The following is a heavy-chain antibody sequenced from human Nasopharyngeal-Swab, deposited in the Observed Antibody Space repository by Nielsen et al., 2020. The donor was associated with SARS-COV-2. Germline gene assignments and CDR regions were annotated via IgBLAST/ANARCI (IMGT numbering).Heavy chain of an antibody. V-gene: IGHV3-48*02. J-gene: IGHJ6*02. Sequence: ERQMPGKGLVWVSYISSSSRTIYYADSVKGRFTISRDNAKNSLYLQMNSLRDEDSAVYYCEREGGYRYGYRSYYYYGIYYWGQGPTVTVSS. D-gene: IGHD5-18*01. CDR2: ISSSSRTI. CDR3: EREGGYRYGYRSYYYYGIYY.